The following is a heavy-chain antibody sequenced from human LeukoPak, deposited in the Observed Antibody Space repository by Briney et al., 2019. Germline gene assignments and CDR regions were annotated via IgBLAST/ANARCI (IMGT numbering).Heavy chain of an antibody. CDR3: AKDVGYSYGYGGGDYY. CDR1: GFTFSSYA. J-gene: IGHJ4*02. Sequence: GGSLRLSCAASGFTFSSYAMSWVRQAPGKGLEWVSAISGSGGSTYYADSVKGRFTISRDNSKNTLYLQMNSLRAEDTAVYYCAKDVGYSYGYGGGDYYWGQGTLVTVSS. CDR2: ISGSGGST. V-gene: IGHV3-23*01. D-gene: IGHD5-18*01.